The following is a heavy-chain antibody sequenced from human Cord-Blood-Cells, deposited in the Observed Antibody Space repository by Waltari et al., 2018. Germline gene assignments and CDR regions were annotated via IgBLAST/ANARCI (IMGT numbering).Heavy chain of an antibody. CDR3: ARLFRYNWNDLRGAFDI. CDR1: GYSFTSYW. V-gene: IGHV5-51*01. Sequence: EVQLVQSGAEVKKPGESLKISCKGSGYSFTSYWIGWVRQMPGKGLEWMGFIYPGASDTRDSPAFQGQGTISADKSISTAYLQWSSLKALDTAMYYCARLFRYNWNDLRGAFDIWGQGTMVTVSS. CDR2: IYPGASDT. J-gene: IGHJ3*02. D-gene: IGHD1-1*01.